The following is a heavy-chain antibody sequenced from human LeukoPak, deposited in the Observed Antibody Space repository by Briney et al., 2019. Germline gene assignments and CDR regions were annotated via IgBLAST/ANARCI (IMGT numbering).Heavy chain of an antibody. CDR1: GFTFRNYG. CDR2: MSGSGART. Sequence: GGSLRLSCAASGFTFRNYGMNWVRQAPGKGLEWVSLMSGSGARTYYADSVKGRFSISRDNSKNTLYLQMNNLRAEDTAVFYCAKGITSPSTGRDFDYWGQGTLVTVSS. D-gene: IGHD2-2*01. V-gene: IGHV3-23*01. J-gene: IGHJ4*02. CDR3: AKGITSPSTGRDFDY.